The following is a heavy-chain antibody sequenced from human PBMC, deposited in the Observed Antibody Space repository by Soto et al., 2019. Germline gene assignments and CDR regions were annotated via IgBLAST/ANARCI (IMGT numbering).Heavy chain of an antibody. CDR3: ARSIVVVPAAIHYYYYYGMDV. CDR2: IIPIFGTA. CDR1: GGTFSSYA. J-gene: IGHJ6*02. Sequence: SVKVSCKASGGTFSSYAISWVRQAPGQGLEWMGGIIPIFGTANYAQKFQGRVTITADKXTSTAYMELSSLRSEDTAVYYCARSIVVVPAAIHYYYYYGMDVWGQ. V-gene: IGHV1-69*06. D-gene: IGHD2-2*01.